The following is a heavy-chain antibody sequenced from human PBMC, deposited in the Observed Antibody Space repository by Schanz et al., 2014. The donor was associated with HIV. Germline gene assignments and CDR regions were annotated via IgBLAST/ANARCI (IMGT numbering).Heavy chain of an antibody. V-gene: IGHV3-33*08. D-gene: IGHD1-26*01. J-gene: IGHJ4*02. Sequence: QVQLVESGGGVVQPGRSLRLSCAASGFSFDNFGMHWVRQAPGKGLEWVAVIGHEGNDIHYVDSVAGRFSISRDNSKNTLYLQLGSLRTEDTAVYYCARDLNVGRHFDHWGQGTLVTVSS. CDR2: IGHEGNDI. CDR3: ARDLNVGRHFDH. CDR1: GFSFDNFG.